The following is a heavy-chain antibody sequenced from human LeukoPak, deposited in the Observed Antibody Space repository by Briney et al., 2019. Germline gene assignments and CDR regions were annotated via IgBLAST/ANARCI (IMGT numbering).Heavy chain of an antibody. D-gene: IGHD3-3*01. J-gene: IGHJ3*02. V-gene: IGHV4-38-2*01. CDR3: ARQLVGYYDFWSGKRGAFDI. CDR1: GYSICSGYY. CDR2: IYHSGST. Sequence: SETLSLTCAVSGYSICSGYYWGWIRQPPGKGLEWIGSIYHSGSTYYNPSLKSRVTISVDTSKNQFSLKLSSVTAADTAVYYCARQLVGYYDFWSGKRGAFDIWGQGTMVTVSS.